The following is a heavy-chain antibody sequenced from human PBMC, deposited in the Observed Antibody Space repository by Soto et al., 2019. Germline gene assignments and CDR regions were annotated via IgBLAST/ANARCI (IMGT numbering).Heavy chain of an antibody. Sequence: SLKVSCKASGGTFSSYAISWVRQAPGQGLEWMGGIIPIFGTANYAQKFQGRVTITADESTSTAYMELSSLRSEDTAVYYCARVYCSSTSCYDNWFDPWGQGTLVTVSS. J-gene: IGHJ5*02. V-gene: IGHV1-69*13. CDR1: GGTFSSYA. CDR3: ARVYCSSTSCYDNWFDP. D-gene: IGHD2-2*01. CDR2: IIPIFGTA.